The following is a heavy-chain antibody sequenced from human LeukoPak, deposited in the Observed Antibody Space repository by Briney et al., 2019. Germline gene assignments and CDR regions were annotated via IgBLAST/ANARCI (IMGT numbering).Heavy chain of an antibody. V-gene: IGHV4-61*02. Sequence: SQTLSFTCTVSGGSISSGSYYWSWIRQPAGKGLEWIGRIYTSGSTNYNPSLKSRVTISVDTSKNQFSLKLSSVTAADTAVYYCARSDFWSGYYFGYWGQGTLVTVSS. CDR2: IYTSGST. CDR3: ARSDFWSGYYFGY. CDR1: GGSISSGSYY. D-gene: IGHD3-3*01. J-gene: IGHJ4*02.